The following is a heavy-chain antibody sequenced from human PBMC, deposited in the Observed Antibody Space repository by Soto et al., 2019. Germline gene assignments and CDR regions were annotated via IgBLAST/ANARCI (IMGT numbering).Heavy chain of an antibody. CDR3: ARYYYDSSGYYLFDY. Sequence: QVQLVQSGAEVKKPGASVKVSCKASGYTFTGYYMHWVRQAPGQGLEWMGWINPNSGGTNYAQKFQGRVTMTRDTSISTAYMELSRLRSADTAVYYCARYYYDSSGYYLFDYWGQGTLVTVSS. V-gene: IGHV1-2*02. CDR1: GYTFTGYY. CDR2: INPNSGGT. D-gene: IGHD3-22*01. J-gene: IGHJ4*02.